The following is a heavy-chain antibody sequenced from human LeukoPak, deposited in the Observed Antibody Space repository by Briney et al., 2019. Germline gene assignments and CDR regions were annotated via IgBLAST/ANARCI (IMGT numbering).Heavy chain of an antibody. CDR3: ARVEEYCSSTSCLYGMDV. CDR1: GFTFSSYA. J-gene: IGHJ6*02. Sequence: GGSLRLSCAASGFTFSSYAMSWVRQAPGKGLEWVSAISGSGGSTYYADSVKGRFTISRDNAKNSLYLQMNSLRAEDTAVYYCARVEEYCSSTSCLYGMDVWGQGTTVTVSS. V-gene: IGHV3-23*01. D-gene: IGHD2-2*01. CDR2: ISGSGGST.